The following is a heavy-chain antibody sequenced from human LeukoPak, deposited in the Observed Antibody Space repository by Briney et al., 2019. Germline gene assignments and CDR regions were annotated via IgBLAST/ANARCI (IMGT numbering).Heavy chain of an antibody. V-gene: IGHV6-1*01. D-gene: IGHD1-14*01. CDR1: GESVSSTGAS. CDR3: VRGNHNFDY. J-gene: IGHJ4*02. Sequence: SQTLSLTCAISGESVSSTGASWNWIRQSPSRGLEWLGRTYYRSKWYYEYALSVQSRIIVAPDTSKNQFSLQLNSVTPEDTAVYYCVRGNHNFDYWGQGSLVTVSS. CDR2: TYYRSKWYY.